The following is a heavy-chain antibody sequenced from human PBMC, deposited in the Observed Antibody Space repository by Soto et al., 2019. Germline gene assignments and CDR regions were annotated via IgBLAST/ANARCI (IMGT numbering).Heavy chain of an antibody. Sequence: QVQLVESGGGVVQPGGSLRLSCAASGFSFNRFPMHWVRQAPGKGLEWVAIISYDGSIQYYGDSVKGRFAISRDNSKNTLHLQMNSLRPEDTAVYYCARDGGSYFDLYYGMDVWGQGTTVTVSS. V-gene: IGHV3-30*09. J-gene: IGHJ6*02. CDR3: ARDGGSYFDLYYGMDV. CDR1: GFSFNRFP. D-gene: IGHD1-26*01. CDR2: ISYDGSIQ.